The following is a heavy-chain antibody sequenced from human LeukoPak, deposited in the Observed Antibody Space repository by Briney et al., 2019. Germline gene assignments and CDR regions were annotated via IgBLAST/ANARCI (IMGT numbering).Heavy chain of an antibody. CDR1: GFTFSSYW. D-gene: IGHD6-19*01. V-gene: IGHV3-74*01. Sequence: GGSLRLSCAASGFTFSSYWMHWVRQAPGKGLVWVSRINSDGSSSSYADSVKGRFTISRDNAKNTLYLQMNSLRADDTAVYYCARALAVAGTGGFDPWGQGTLVTVSS. J-gene: IGHJ5*02. CDR3: ARALAVAGTGGFDP. CDR2: INSDGSSS.